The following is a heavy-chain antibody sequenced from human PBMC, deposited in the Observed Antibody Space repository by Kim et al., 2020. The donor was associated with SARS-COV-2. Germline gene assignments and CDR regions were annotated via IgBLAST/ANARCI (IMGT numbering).Heavy chain of an antibody. V-gene: IGHV4-59*13. J-gene: IGHJ6*02. CDR2: IYYSGST. CDR3: ARSEEPGLYGMDV. CDR1: GGSISSYY. D-gene: IGHD1-26*01. Sequence: SETLSLTCTVSGGSISSYYWSWIRQPPGKGLEWIGYIYYSGSTNYNPSLKSRVTISVDTSKNQFSLKLSSVTAADTAVYYCARSEEPGLYGMDVWGQGTTVTVSS.